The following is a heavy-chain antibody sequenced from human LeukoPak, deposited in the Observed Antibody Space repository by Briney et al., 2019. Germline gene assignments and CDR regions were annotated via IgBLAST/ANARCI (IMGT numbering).Heavy chain of an antibody. CDR1: GYTFTSYY. CDR3: ARDERDGGDPAMLGANNWFDP. CDR2: INPSGFST. D-gene: IGHD5-18*01. J-gene: IGHJ5*02. V-gene: IGHV1-46*01. Sequence: ASVKVSCKASGYTFTSYYMHWVRQAPGQGREWVGIINPSGFSTTYAQKFQGRVTMTRDTSTSTVYMELSSLRSEDTAVYYCARDERDGGDPAMLGANNWFDPWGQGTLVNVSS.